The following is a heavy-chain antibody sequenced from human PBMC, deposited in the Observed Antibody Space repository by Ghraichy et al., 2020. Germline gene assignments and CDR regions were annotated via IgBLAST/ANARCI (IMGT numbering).Heavy chain of an antibody. V-gene: IGHV1-8*01. CDR1: GYTFTSYD. Sequence: VKVSCKASGYTFTSYDINWVRQATGQGLEWMGWMNPNSGNTGYAQKFQGRVTMTRNTSISTAYMELSSLRSEDTAVYYCARDPIVVVVAATRLDVWGQGTTVTVSS. D-gene: IGHD2-15*01. CDR3: ARDPIVVVVAATRLDV. CDR2: MNPNSGNT. J-gene: IGHJ6*02.